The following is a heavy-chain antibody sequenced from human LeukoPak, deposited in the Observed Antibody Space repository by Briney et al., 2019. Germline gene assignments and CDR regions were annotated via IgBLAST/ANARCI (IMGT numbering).Heavy chain of an antibody. CDR1: GFMFSSNW. Sequence: GGSLRLSCAASGFMFSSNWMSWVRLAPGKGLEWVANIKEDGTETYYVDSVKGRFTISRDNAENSLYLQMNSLRVEDTAVYYCAKEGRSLQTYWGQGTLVTVSS. CDR3: AKEGRSLQTY. CDR2: IKEDGTET. D-gene: IGHD5-24*01. V-gene: IGHV3-7*03. J-gene: IGHJ4*02.